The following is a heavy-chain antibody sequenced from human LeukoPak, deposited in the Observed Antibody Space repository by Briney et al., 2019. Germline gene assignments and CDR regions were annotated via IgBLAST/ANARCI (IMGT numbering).Heavy chain of an antibody. Sequence: GGSLRLSCAATGFTFTTYWMSWVRQAPGKGLEWVAFIRYDGSNKYYADSVKGRFTISRDNSKNTLYLQMNSLRAEDTAVYYCAKAWEGSYYYMDVWGKGTTVTVSS. V-gene: IGHV3-30*02. CDR2: IRYDGSNK. J-gene: IGHJ6*03. CDR3: AKAWEGSYYYMDV. D-gene: IGHD1-26*01. CDR1: GFTFTTYW.